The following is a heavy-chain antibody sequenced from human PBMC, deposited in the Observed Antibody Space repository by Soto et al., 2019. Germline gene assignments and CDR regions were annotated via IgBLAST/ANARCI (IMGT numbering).Heavy chain of an antibody. CDR1: GYTFTSYG. J-gene: IGHJ5*02. Sequence: QVQLVQSGAEVKKPGASVKVSCKASGYTFTSYGISWVRQAPGQGLEWMGWISAYNGNTNYAQKLQGRVTMTTDTSTSKAYMELRSLRSDDTAVYYCARAGGSGSYYKVGGWFDPWGQGTLVTVSS. CDR3: ARAGGSGSYYKVGGWFDP. D-gene: IGHD3-10*01. CDR2: ISAYNGNT. V-gene: IGHV1-18*01.